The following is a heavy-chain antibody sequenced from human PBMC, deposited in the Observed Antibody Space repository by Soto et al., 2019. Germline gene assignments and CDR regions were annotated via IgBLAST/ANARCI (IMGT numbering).Heavy chain of an antibody. V-gene: IGHV3-48*03. Sequence: GSLRLSCAASGFTFSSYEMNWVRQAPGKGLEWVSYISSSGSTIYYADSVKGRFTISRDNAKNSLYLQMNSLRAEDTAVYYCARAPPLLPCFGPEGSGGYFDYWGQGTLVTVSS. CDR1: GFTFSSYE. CDR2: ISSSGSTI. CDR3: ARAPPLLPCFGPEGSGGYFDY. D-gene: IGHD3-10*01. J-gene: IGHJ4*02.